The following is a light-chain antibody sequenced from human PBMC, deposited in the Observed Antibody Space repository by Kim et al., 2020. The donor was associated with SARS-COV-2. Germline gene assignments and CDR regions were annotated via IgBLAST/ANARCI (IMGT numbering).Light chain of an antibody. Sequence: SYELTQPPSVSVAPGKTARITCGGNNIGSKSVQWYQQKPGQAPVVVIKDDSDRPSGIPERFSGSNSGNTATLTISRVEAGDEADYYCQVWDTPSDHVVF. CDR1: NIGSKS. CDR3: QVWDTPSDHVV. V-gene: IGLV3-21*04. CDR2: DDS. J-gene: IGLJ1*01.